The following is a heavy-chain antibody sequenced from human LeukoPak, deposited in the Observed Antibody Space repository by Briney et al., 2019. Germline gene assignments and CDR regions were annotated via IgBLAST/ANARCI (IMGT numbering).Heavy chain of an antibody. CDR2: IYHSGST. CDR1: GYSISSGYY. D-gene: IGHD3-22*01. Sequence: KPSETLSLTCTVSGYSISSGYYWGWIRQPPGKGLEWIGSIYHSGSTYYNPSLKSRVTISVDTSKNQFSLKLSSVTAADTAVYYCARDGNLAYYYDSSGYPSPFDYWGQGTLVTVSS. V-gene: IGHV4-38-2*02. J-gene: IGHJ4*02. CDR3: ARDGNLAYYYDSSGYPSPFDY.